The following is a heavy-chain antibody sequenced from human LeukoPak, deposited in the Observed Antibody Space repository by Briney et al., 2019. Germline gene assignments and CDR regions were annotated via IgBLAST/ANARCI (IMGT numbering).Heavy chain of an antibody. CDR3: VRGATIINY. J-gene: IGHJ4*02. D-gene: IGHD5-12*01. V-gene: IGHV4-4*09. CDR2: IYSSGNT. Sequence: SETLSLTCTVSGGSIHAYFWSWIRQPPGKGLEWIGHIYSSGNTKYTPSLESRVTISADTSNNQFSLNLTSVTAADTAVYYCVRGATIINYWGQGTLVTVSS. CDR1: GGSIHAYF.